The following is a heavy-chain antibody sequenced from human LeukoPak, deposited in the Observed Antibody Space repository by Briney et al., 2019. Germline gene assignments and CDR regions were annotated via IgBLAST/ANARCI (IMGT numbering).Heavy chain of an antibody. D-gene: IGHD6-13*01. V-gene: IGHV4-34*01. CDR3: ANRRIAAAGTNWFDP. CDR2: INQSGST. Sequence: PSETLSLTCAVYGGSFSGYYWSWIRQPPGKGLEWIGEINQSGSTNYNPSLKIRVTISVDTSKNQFSLKVSSVTAADTAVYYCANRRIAAAGTNWFDPWGQGTLVTVSS. CDR1: GGSFSGYY. J-gene: IGHJ5*02.